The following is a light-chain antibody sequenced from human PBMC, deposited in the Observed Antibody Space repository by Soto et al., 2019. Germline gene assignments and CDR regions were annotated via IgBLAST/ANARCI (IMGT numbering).Light chain of an antibody. CDR1: QGISNH. V-gene: IGKV1-9*01. CDR2: AAP. Sequence: IQLTQSRSSLSASVGDRVTITCRASQGISNHLAWYQQKPGKAPKLLIYAAPTLQGGVPSRFSGSGSGTDFTLTISSLQPEDFATYFCQQLHGYPITFGQGTRLEIK. CDR3: QQLHGYPIT. J-gene: IGKJ5*01.